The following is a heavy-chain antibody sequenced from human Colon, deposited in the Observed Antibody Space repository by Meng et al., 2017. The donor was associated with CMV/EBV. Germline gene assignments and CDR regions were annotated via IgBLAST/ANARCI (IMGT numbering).Heavy chain of an antibody. J-gene: IGHJ4*02. V-gene: IGHV4-34*02. Sequence: QVQLQLWGAGVLKPSDTLSLTCAVYDGSFSGHYCSWIRQPPGKGLEWIGEINYAENINYNPSLRSRVTMSVDMFRNQCSLKLKSVTAADGALYYCARRVGSGKYYFDYWSQGGLVTVSS. CDR3: ARRVGSGKYYFDY. CDR2: INYAENI. CDR1: DGSFSGHY. D-gene: IGHD3-10*01.